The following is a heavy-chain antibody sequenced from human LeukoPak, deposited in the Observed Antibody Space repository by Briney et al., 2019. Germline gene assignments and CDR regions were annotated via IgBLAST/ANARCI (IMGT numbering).Heavy chain of an antibody. CDR3: ARVGAAAGTAFDI. CDR2: INPNSGGT. CDR1: GYTFTGYY. J-gene: IGHJ3*02. D-gene: IGHD6-13*01. V-gene: IGHV1-2*06. Sequence: ASVTASCKASGYTFTGYYMYWVRQAPGQGLEWMGRINPNSGGTNYAQKFQGRVTMTRDTSISTAYMELSRLRSDDTAVYYCARVGAAAGTAFDIWGQGTMVTVSS.